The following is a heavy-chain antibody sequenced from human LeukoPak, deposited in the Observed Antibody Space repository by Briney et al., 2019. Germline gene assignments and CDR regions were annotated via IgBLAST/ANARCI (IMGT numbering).Heavy chain of an antibody. D-gene: IGHD6-19*01. CDR1: GFTFSSYS. CDR3: ARDGMKSDSSGWSGH. V-gene: IGHV3-21*01. CDR2: ISSSSYI. Sequence: GGSLRLSCAASGFTFSSYSMNWVRQAPGKGLEWVSSISSSSYIYYADSVKGRFTISRDNAKNSLYLQMNSLRAEDTAVYYCARDGMKSDSSGWSGHWGQGTLVTVSS. J-gene: IGHJ4*02.